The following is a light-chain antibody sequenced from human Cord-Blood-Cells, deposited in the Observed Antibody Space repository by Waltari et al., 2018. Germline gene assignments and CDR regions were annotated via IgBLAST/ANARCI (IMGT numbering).Light chain of an antibody. CDR1: SSNVGGYNY. V-gene: IGLV2-14*01. Sequence: QSALTQPASVSGSPGQSITISCTGTSSNVGGYNYVSWYQQHPGKAPKLMIYDVSNRPSGLSNRFSGAKSGNTASLTISGLQAEDEADYDCSSYTSSSTRVFGGGTKLTVL. CDR3: SSYTSSSTRV. CDR2: DVS. J-gene: IGLJ3*02.